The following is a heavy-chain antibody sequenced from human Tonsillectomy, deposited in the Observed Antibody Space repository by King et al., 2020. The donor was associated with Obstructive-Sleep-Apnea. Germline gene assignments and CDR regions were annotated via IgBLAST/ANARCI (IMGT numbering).Heavy chain of an antibody. CDR1: GFIFSNYG. CDR2: VRFDGSNK. J-gene: IGHJ4*02. V-gene: IGHV3-30*02. Sequence: VQLVESGGGVVQPGKSLRLSCAASGFIFSNYGMHWVRQAPGKGLEWVAFVRFDGSNKYYADSVKGRFTISRDNSKSTLYLQINSLRAEDTAVYYCAKDSLSSYYNSNGYYFDYWGQGTLVTVSS. D-gene: IGHD3-22*01. CDR3: AKDSLSSYYNSNGYYFDY.